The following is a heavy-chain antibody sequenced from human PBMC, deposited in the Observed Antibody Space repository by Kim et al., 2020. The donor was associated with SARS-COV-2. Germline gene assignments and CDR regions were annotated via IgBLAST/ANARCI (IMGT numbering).Heavy chain of an antibody. D-gene: IGHD4-17*01. CDR2: IDLRDSYT. Sequence: ESLQISCKGSGYIFTSHWITWVRQMPGKGLEWMGRIDLRDSYTTYSPSFQGHVTISADKSISSAYLQWSSLKASDTAIYYCARGTDYDYWGQGTLVSVSS. J-gene: IGHJ4*02. CDR3: ARGTDYDY. V-gene: IGHV5-10-1*01. CDR1: GYIFTSHW.